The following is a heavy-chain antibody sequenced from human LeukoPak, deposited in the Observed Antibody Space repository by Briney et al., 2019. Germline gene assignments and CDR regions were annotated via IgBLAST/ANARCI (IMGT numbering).Heavy chain of an antibody. CDR2: INSDGSST. V-gene: IGHV3-74*01. CDR1: GFTFSSYW. Sequence: GGSLRLSCAASGFTFSSYWMHWVRQAPGKGLVWVSRINSDGSSTSYADSVKGRFTISRDNAKNTLYLQMNSLRAEDTAVYYCATRQKDYGDYADAFDIWGQGTMVTVSS. J-gene: IGHJ3*02. CDR3: ATRQKDYGDYADAFDI. D-gene: IGHD4-17*01.